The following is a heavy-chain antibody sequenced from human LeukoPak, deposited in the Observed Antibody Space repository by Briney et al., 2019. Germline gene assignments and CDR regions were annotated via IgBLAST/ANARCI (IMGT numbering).Heavy chain of an antibody. CDR2: ISAYNGNT. CDR1: GYSFSEYG. V-gene: IGHV1-18*01. J-gene: IGHJ4*02. Sequence: ASVKVSCKASGYSFSEYGITWVRQAPGQGLEWMGWISAYNGNTNYAQKLQGRVTMTTDTSTSTAYMELRSLRSDDTAVYYCARDPYYDSSVQLFDYWGQGTLVTVSS. CDR3: ARDPYYDSSVQLFDY. D-gene: IGHD3-22*01.